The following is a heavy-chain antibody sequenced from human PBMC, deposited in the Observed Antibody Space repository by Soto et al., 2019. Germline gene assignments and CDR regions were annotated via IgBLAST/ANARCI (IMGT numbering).Heavy chain of an antibody. Sequence: EVQLVESGGGLVQPGGSLRLSCAASGFSFSSYWMSWVRQAPGKGLEWVANILLDGSEKNYVDSVKGRFTISRDNANNSLYLQLNSLRAADTAVYYCARSGSYSIGPFAYWGQGTLVTVSS. CDR2: ILLDGSEK. CDR3: ARSGSYSIGPFAY. CDR1: GFSFSSYW. J-gene: IGHJ4*02. D-gene: IGHD6-19*01. V-gene: IGHV3-7*01.